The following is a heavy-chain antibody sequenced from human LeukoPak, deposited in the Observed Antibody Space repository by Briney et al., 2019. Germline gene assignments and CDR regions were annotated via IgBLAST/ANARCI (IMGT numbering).Heavy chain of an antibody. CDR1: GFTFSNYA. Sequence: GGSLRLPCAASGFTFSNYAMSWVRQAPGKGLEWVSAISGSGGSTYYADSVKGRFTISRDNSKNTLYLQMNSLRAEDTAVYYCARPSGYDYYDSSGYYYWGQGTLVTVSS. D-gene: IGHD3-22*01. CDR3: ARPSGYDYYDSSGYYY. V-gene: IGHV3-23*01. J-gene: IGHJ4*02. CDR2: ISGSGGST.